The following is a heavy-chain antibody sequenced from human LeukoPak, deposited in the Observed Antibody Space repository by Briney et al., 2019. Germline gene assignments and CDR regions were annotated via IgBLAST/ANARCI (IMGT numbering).Heavy chain of an antibody. Sequence: ASVKVSCKASGHTFTGHYMHWVRQAPGQGLEWMGWINSNNGGTSYAQKFQGRVTMTRDTSINTAYMELSRLISDDTAVYYCARDRTQGVWYFDLWGRGTLITVSS. V-gene: IGHV1-2*02. J-gene: IGHJ2*01. D-gene: IGHD2-8*01. CDR1: GHTFTGHY. CDR2: INSNNGGT. CDR3: ARDRTQGVWYFDL.